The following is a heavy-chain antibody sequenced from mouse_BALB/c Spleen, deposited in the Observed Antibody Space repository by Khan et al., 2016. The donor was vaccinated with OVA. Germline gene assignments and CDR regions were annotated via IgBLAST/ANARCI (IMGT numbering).Heavy chain of an antibody. CDR2: SEPSNGNT. V-gene: IGHV14-3*02. J-gene: IGHJ2*01. CDR3: DRMSRK. CDR1: GLYIKDTY. Sequence: LLETGATVKLPCTAVGLYIKDTYMHCPKQWPEQGLEWIGRSEPSNGNTKYDPKFQGKATITADTSSNTAYLQLSSLTSEDTAVYYGDRMSRKWGQGTTLTVSA.